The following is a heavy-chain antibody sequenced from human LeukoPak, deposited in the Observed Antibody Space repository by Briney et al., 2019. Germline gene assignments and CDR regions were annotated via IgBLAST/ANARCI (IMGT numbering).Heavy chain of an antibody. D-gene: IGHD3-10*01. CDR2: IYTSGST. CDR3: ARDLAMVRGVKGWFDP. J-gene: IGHJ5*02. Sequence: PSETLSLTCTVSGGSISSYYWSWIRQPAGKGLEWIGRIYTSGSTNYSPSLKSRVTMSVDTSKNQFSLKLSSVTAADTAVYYCARDLAMVRGVKGWFDPWGQGTLVTVSS. CDR1: GGSISSYY. V-gene: IGHV4-4*07.